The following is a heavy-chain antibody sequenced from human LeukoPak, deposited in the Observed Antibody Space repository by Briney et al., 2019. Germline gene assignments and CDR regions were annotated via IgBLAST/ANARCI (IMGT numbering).Heavy chain of an antibody. CDR3: ARDREVGATWGYFQH. CDR2: IIPIFGTA. J-gene: IGHJ1*01. CDR1: GGTFSSYA. Sequence: ASVKVSCKASGGTFSSYAISWVRQAPGQGLEWMGGIIPIFGTANYAQKFQGRVTITADESTSTAYMELSSLRSEDTAVYYCARDREVGATWGYFQHWGQGTLVTVSS. D-gene: IGHD1-26*01. V-gene: IGHV1-69*13.